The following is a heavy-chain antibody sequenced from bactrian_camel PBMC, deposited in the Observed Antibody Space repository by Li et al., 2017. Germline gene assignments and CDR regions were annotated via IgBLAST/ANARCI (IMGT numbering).Heavy chain of an antibody. CDR2: VCYDGSS. CDR1: GSTYTDYC. CDR3: AARFGGGWYCPGLVKDDYTS. Sequence: HVQLVESGGGSVQTGGSLRLSCVASGSTYTDYCMAWFRQAPGKEREGVAAVCYDGSSSYGDSVKGRFTISRDNANNTVNLMMNSLKVEDTAMYYCAARFGGGWYCPGLVKDDYTSWGQGTQVTVS. J-gene: IGHJ6*01. V-gene: IGHV3S53*01. D-gene: IGHD6*01.